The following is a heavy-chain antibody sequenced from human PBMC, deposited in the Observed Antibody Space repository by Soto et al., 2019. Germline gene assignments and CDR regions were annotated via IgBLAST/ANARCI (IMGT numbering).Heavy chain of an antibody. CDR2: IDPRNGGT. V-gene: IGHV1-2*02. Sequence: DSVKVSCKASGYIFSDYYIHWVRQAPGQGLEWMGWIDPRNGGTKYAQKFQDRLTMTTDTSTSTAFLELRRLRLDDTAVFFCARVLYRNVIHAWGQGTLVTVSS. CDR1: GYIFSDYY. CDR3: ARVLYRNVIHA. J-gene: IGHJ4*02. D-gene: IGHD5-18*01.